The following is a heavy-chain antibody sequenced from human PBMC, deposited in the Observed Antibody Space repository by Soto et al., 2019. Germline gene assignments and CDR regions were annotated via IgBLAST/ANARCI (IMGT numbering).Heavy chain of an antibody. CDR2: IIPIFGTA. D-gene: IGHD5-18*01. Sequence: QVQLVQSGAEVKKPGSSVKVSCKASGGTFSSYAISWVRQAPGQGLEWMGGIIPIFGTANYAQKFQGRVTITADESTSTADMELSSLRSEDTAVYYCAREDEPPTVDTAMVLPASYGMDVWGQGTTVTVSS. CDR3: AREDEPPTVDTAMVLPASYGMDV. CDR1: GGTFSSYA. V-gene: IGHV1-69*01. J-gene: IGHJ6*02.